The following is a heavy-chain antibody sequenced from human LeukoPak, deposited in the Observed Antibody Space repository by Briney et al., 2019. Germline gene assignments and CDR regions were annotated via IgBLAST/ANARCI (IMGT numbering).Heavy chain of an antibody. CDR2: IYTSGST. J-gene: IGHJ4*02. Sequence: SETLSLTCTVSGGSISSGSYYWSWIRQPAGKGLEWIGRIYTSGSTNYNPSLKSRVIMSLDTYKNHFSLNLSSVTAADTAVYYCARVTTGGYYNCWGQGTMVTVSS. CDR3: ARVTTGGYYNC. V-gene: IGHV4-61*02. CDR1: GGSISSGSYY. D-gene: IGHD3-22*01.